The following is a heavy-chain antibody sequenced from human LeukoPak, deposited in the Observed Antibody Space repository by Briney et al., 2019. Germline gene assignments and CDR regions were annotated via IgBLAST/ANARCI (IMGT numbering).Heavy chain of an antibody. Sequence: PSETLSLTCTVSGGSISSSSYYWGWIRQPPGKGLEWIGSIYYSGSTYYNPSLKSRVTISVDTSKNQFSLKLSSVTAADTAVYYCARIVVVPAAPLYSYYYYYMDVWGKGTTVTVSS. CDR3: ARIVVVPAAPLYSYYYYYMDV. CDR1: GGSISSSSYY. J-gene: IGHJ6*03. V-gene: IGHV4-39*07. D-gene: IGHD2-2*01. CDR2: IYYSGST.